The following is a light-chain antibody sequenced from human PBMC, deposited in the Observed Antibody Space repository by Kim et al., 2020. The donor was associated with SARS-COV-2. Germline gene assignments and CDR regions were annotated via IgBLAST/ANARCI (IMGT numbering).Light chain of an antibody. CDR1: HDISNN. V-gene: IGKV1-33*01. Sequence: ASVGDRVTVTCQASHDISNNLNWYQQKPGKAPKLVIYDTSNLETGVPSRFSGSGSGTDFTFTISSLQPEDIATYYGQQFDTLPLTFGGGTKVDIK. J-gene: IGKJ4*01. CDR3: QQFDTLPLT. CDR2: DTS.